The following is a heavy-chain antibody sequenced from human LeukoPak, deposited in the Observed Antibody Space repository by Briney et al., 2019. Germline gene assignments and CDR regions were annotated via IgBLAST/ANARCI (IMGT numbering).Heavy chain of an antibody. CDR3: ARQYPYCSGGSCYGIDP. CDR2: IYPGDSDT. J-gene: IGHJ5*02. CDR1: GYSLTSYW. Sequence: GESLKISCKGSGYSLTSYWIGWVRQMPGKGLEWMGIIYPGDSDTRYSPSFQGQVTISADKSISTAYLQWSSLKASDTAMYYCARQYPYCSGGSCYGIDPWGQGTLVTVSS. V-gene: IGHV5-51*01. D-gene: IGHD2-15*01.